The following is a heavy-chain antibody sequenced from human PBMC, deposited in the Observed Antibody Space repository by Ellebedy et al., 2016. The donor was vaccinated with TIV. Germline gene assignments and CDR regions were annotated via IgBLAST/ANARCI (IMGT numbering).Heavy chain of an antibody. J-gene: IGHJ4*02. Sequence: MPSETLSLTCTVSDGSISSSSYYWSWIRQPPGKGLEWIGYIYYSGSTYYNPSLKSRVTISVDRSKNQFSLKLSSVTAADTAVYYCARVGGVGAAAAPAYFDYWGQGTLVTVSS. CDR1: DGSISSSSYY. CDR3: ARVGGVGAAAAPAYFDY. V-gene: IGHV4-61*05. CDR2: IYYSGST. D-gene: IGHD6-13*01.